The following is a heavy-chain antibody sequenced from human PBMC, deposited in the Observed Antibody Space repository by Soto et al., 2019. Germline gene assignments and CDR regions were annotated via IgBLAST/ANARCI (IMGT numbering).Heavy chain of an antibody. D-gene: IGHD6-19*01. V-gene: IGHV3-23*01. CDR2: ISGSGGST. CDR3: AKEGEYSSGWDNFDY. J-gene: IGHJ4*02. Sequence: SWVRQAPGKGLEWVSAISGSGGSTYYADSVKGRFTISRDNSKNTLYLQMNSLRAEDTAVYYCAKEGEYSSGWDNFDYWGRGTLVTVSS.